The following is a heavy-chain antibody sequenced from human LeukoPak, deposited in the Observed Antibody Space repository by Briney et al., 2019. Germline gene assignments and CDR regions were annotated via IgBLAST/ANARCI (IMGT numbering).Heavy chain of an antibody. CDR3: ARNGGSYLRGYWYFDL. CDR2: IYYSGST. Sequence: SETLSLTCTASGGSISSYYWSWIRQPPGKGLEWIGYIYYSGSTNYNPSLKSRVTISVDTSKNQFSLKLSSVTAADTAVYYCARNGGSYLRGYWYFDLWGRGTLVTVSS. D-gene: IGHD1-26*01. V-gene: IGHV4-59*01. J-gene: IGHJ2*01. CDR1: GGSISSYY.